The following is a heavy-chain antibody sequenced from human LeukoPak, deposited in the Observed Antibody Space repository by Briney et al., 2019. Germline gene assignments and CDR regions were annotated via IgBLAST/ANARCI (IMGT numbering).Heavy chain of an antibody. CDR3: AKSDSSDYFVPHGTLDN. V-gene: IGHV3-23*01. CDR1: GFTFSSYG. J-gene: IGHJ4*02. CDR2: ISGSGGST. D-gene: IGHD3-22*01. Sequence: GGSLRLSCAASGFTFSSYGMSWVRQAPGKGLEWVSAISGSGGSTYYADSVKGRFTISRDNSKNTLYLQMNRLKGEDMAGDYCAKSDSSDYFVPHGTLDNWGQGTLVTVTS.